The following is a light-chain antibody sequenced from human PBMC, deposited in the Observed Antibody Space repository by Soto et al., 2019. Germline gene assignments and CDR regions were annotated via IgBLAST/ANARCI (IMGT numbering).Light chain of an antibody. V-gene: IGKV3-15*01. CDR1: RGIGST. J-gene: IGKJ4*01. Sequence: EVVMTQSPATLSVSPGERATLSCRASRGIGSTLAWYQQKPGQTPRLLIYDTSTRATGVPARFIGSASGTEFTLTITSLQSEDFAVYYCQHYVNWPLTFGGGTRVEN. CDR2: DTS. CDR3: QHYVNWPLT.